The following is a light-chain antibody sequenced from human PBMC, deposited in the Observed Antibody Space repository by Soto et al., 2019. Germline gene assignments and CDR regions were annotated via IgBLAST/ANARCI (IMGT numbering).Light chain of an antibody. CDR3: QQYNNWPSGT. CDR2: KAS. J-gene: IGKJ1*01. V-gene: IGKV1-5*03. Sequence: DIQMTQSPSTLSASVGDRFTITWRASQNINGWLAWYQQKPGKAPKVLIYKASSLEGGVPSRFSGSGSGTEFTLTISSLQSEDFAVYYCQQYNNWPSGTFGQGTKVDIK. CDR1: QNINGW.